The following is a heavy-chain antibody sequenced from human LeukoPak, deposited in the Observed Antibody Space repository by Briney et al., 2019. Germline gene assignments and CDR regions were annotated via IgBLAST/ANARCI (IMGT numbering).Heavy chain of an antibody. V-gene: IGHV4-59*08. Sequence: PSETLSLTCSVSGGSIIGHWWSWIRQPPGKGLEWIGDVFYSGSNTYNPSLKSRLTISLDTSKNQFSLNLRSVTATDTAMYYCARRNTADASIDFWGQGTLVTASS. D-gene: IGHD4-17*01. J-gene: IGHJ4*02. CDR3: ARRNTADASIDF. CDR1: GGSIIGHW. CDR2: VFYSGSN.